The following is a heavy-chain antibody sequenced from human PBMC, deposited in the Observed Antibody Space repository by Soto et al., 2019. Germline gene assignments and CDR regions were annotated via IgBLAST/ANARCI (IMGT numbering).Heavy chain of an antibody. CDR2: ISGSGGST. V-gene: IGHV3-23*01. Sequence: GGSLRLSCAASGFTFSSYAMSWVRQAPGKGLEWVSAISGSGGSTYYADSVKGRFTISRDNSKNTLYLQMNSLRAEDTAVYYCAKRSFPGIAATQGPLDYWGQGTLVTVSS. CDR1: GFTFSSYA. J-gene: IGHJ4*02. D-gene: IGHD6-25*01. CDR3: AKRSFPGIAATQGPLDY.